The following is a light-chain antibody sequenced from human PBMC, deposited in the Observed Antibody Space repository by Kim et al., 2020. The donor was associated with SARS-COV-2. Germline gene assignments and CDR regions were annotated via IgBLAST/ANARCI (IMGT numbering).Light chain of an antibody. Sequence: QLVLTQSSSASASLGSSVKLTCTLSSGHSSYIIAWHQQQPGKAPRYLMKLEGSGSYNKGSGVPDRFSGSSSGADRYFTISNLQSEDEADYYCETWDSNTRVFGGGTKLTVL. CDR3: ETWDSNTRV. CDR1: SGHSSYI. J-gene: IGLJ3*02. CDR2: LEGSGSY. V-gene: IGLV4-60*03.